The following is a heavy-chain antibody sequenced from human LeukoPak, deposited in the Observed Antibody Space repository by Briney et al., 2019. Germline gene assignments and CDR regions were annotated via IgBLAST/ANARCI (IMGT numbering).Heavy chain of an antibody. V-gene: IGHV3-21*01. J-gene: IGHJ4*02. CDR1: GFTFSSYS. D-gene: IGHD3-9*01. Sequence: GGSLRLSCAASGFTFSSYSMNWVRQAPGKGLEWVSSISSSSSYIYYADSVKGRFTISGDNAKNSLYLQMNSLRAEDTAVYYCARGLTGDEIDYWGQGTLVTVSS. CDR3: ARGLTGDEIDY. CDR2: ISSSSSYI.